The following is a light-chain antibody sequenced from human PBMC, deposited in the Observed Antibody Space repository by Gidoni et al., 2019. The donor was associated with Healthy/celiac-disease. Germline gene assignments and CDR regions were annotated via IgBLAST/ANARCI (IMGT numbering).Light chain of an antibody. CDR1: SSNIGRNT. Sequence: QSVLTQPPSASGTPGQRVTISCSGRSSNIGRNTVNWYQQLPGTAPKLLIYSNTQRPSGVPDRFSGSKSGTSASLAISGLQSEDEADYYCAAWDDSLNVLVYGGGTKLTVL. CDR3: AAWDDSLNVLV. J-gene: IGLJ3*02. CDR2: SNT. V-gene: IGLV1-44*01.